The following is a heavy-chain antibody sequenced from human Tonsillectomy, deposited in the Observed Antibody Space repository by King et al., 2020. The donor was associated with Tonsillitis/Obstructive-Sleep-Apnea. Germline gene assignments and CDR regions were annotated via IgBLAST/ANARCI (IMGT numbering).Heavy chain of an antibody. CDR3: ARDPGWSGYPSRDFDY. J-gene: IGHJ4*02. CDR1: GFTFSSYA. CDR2: ISYDGTNK. D-gene: IGHD3-3*01. V-gene: IGHV3-30*04. Sequence: VQLVESGGGVVQPGRSLRLSCAASGFTFSSYAMHWVRQAPGKGLEWVAVISYDGTNKYYADSVKGRFTISRDNSKNTLYLQMNSLRAEDTAVFYCARDPGWSGYPSRDFDYWGQGTQVTVSS.